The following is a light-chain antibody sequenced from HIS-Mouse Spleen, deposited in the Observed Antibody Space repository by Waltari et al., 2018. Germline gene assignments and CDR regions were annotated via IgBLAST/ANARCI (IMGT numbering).Light chain of an antibody. CDR2: KDS. CDR1: VLAKKKY. Sequence: SYELTQPSSVSVSPGQTARITCSGDVLAKKKYARWFQQKPGQAPVLVIYKDSGRPSGIPERFSGSSSGTTVTLTISGAQVEDEADYYCYSAADNSGVFSGGTKLTVL. V-gene: IGLV3-27*01. CDR3: YSAADNSGV. J-gene: IGLJ2*01.